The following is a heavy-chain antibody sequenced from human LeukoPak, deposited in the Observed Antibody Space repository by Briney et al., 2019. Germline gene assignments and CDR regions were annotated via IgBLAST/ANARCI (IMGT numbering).Heavy chain of an antibody. CDR3: ARGRGDDGSVDY. Sequence: ASVKVSCKASGYTFTGYYMHWVRQATGQGLEWMGWMNPNSGNTGYAQKFQGRVTITRNTSISTAYMELSSLRSEDTAVYYCARGRGDDGSVDYWGQGTLVTVSS. V-gene: IGHV1-8*03. CDR2: MNPNSGNT. J-gene: IGHJ4*02. CDR1: GYTFTGYY. D-gene: IGHD2-21*02.